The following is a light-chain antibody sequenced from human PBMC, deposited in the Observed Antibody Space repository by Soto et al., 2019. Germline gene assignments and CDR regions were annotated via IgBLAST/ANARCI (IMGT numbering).Light chain of an antibody. CDR3: QQHGTSPIT. Sequence: EIVLTQAQDTLSLSPGETATLSFRASQTVIHNYLAWHQQKPGQTPRLLVYGASSRATGIPDRFSGSGSGTDFTLTISRLEPEDFAVYYCQQHGTSPITFGQGTRLEIK. CDR1: QTVIHNY. J-gene: IGKJ5*01. V-gene: IGKV3-20*01. CDR2: GAS.